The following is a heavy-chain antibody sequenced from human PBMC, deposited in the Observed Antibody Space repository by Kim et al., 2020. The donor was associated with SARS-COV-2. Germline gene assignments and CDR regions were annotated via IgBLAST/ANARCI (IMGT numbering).Heavy chain of an antibody. Sequence: GGSLRLSCAASGFTFSSYAMSWVRQAPGKGLEWVSAISGSGGSTYYADSVKGRFTISRDNSKNTLYLQMNSLRAEDTAVYYCAKDRDYYDSSGYYLVYWGQGTLVTVSS. J-gene: IGHJ4*02. CDR2: ISGSGGST. CDR3: AKDRDYYDSSGYYLVY. D-gene: IGHD3-22*01. V-gene: IGHV3-23*01. CDR1: GFTFSSYA.